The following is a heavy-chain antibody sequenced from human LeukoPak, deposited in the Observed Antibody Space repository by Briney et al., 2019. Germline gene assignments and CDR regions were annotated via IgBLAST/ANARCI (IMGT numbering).Heavy chain of an antibody. D-gene: IGHD6-13*01. Sequence: PSETLSLTCTVSGGSISSYYWSWIRQPPGKGLEWIGYIYYSGSTNYNPSLKSRVTISVDTSKNQFSLKLSSVTAADTAVYYCARDSVSAALHWFDPWGQGTLVTVSS. CDR3: ARDSVSAALHWFDP. V-gene: IGHV4-59*01. J-gene: IGHJ5*02. CDR2: IYYSGST. CDR1: GGSISSYY.